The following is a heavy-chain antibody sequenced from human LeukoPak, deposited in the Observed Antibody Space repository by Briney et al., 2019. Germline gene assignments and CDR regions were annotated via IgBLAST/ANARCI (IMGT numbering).Heavy chain of an antibody. Sequence: GGSLRLSCAASGFTFSSYWMHWVRQAPGKGLVWVSRINTDGSSTSYADSVKGRFTISRDNAKNTLYLQMNSLRAGDTAVYYCARERVLKGYGEFDYWGQGTLVTVSS. CDR1: GFTFSSYW. CDR3: ARERVLKGYGEFDY. J-gene: IGHJ4*02. D-gene: IGHD2-15*01. CDR2: INTDGSST. V-gene: IGHV3-74*01.